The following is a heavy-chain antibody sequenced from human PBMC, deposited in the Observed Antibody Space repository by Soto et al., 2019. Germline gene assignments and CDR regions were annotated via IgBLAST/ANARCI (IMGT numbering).Heavy chain of an antibody. CDR1: GGTFSSYA. CDR2: IITIFSTA. D-gene: IGHD3-22*01. J-gene: IGHJ6*02. V-gene: IGHV1-69*13. Sequence: GASVKVSCKASGGTFSSYAISWVRQAPGQGLKRIGGIITIFSTANYAQKIKGRVTITADESTSTAYMVLSSLRSEDTAVYYCASVFYDSSGYAGYYYYYGMDVWGQGTTVTVSS. CDR3: ASVFYDSSGYAGYYYYYGMDV.